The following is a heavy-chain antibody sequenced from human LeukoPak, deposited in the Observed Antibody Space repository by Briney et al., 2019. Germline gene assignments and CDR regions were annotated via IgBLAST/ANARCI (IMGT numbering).Heavy chain of an antibody. Sequence: GRSLRLSCAASGFTFRNFGMHWVRQAPGKGLEWVAVIWYDGSKKYYADSVKGRFTISRDNSKNTLYLQMNSLRAEDTAVYYCARDGYCSGGTCHTSGYWGQGTLVTVSS. D-gene: IGHD2-15*01. J-gene: IGHJ4*02. CDR1: GFTFRNFG. CDR2: IWYDGSKK. CDR3: ARDGYCSGGTCHTSGY. V-gene: IGHV3-33*01.